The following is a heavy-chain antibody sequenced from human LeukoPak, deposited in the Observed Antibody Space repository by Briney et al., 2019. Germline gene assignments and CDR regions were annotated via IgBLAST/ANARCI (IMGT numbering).Heavy chain of an antibody. CDR3: ARDPGLMVYAMIPGIAVEPFDY. Sequence: SETLSLTCTVSGGSISSSNYYWGWIRQPPGKGLEWIGSIYYSGSTYYNPSLKSRVTISVDTSKNQFSLKLSSVTAADTAVYYCARDPGLMVYAMIPGIAVEPFDYWGQGTLVTVSS. CDR2: IYYSGST. V-gene: IGHV4-39*07. D-gene: IGHD2-8*01. CDR1: GGSISSSNYY. J-gene: IGHJ4*02.